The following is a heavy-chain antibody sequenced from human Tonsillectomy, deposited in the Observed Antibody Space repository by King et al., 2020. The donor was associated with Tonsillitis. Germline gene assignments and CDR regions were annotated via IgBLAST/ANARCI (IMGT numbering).Heavy chain of an antibody. CDR1: GFAFGDYA. D-gene: IGHD4-23*01. V-gene: IGHV3-49*04. Sequence: VQLVESGGGLVQPGRSLRLSCTASGFAFGDYAVSWVRQAPGKGLEWVGFIRSKAYGGTIVYAASVKGRFTISRDDSKSIAYLQMNSLKTEDTAFYYCTRAGYGGNSPIGYWGQGTLVAVSS. CDR3: TRAGYGGNSPIGY. J-gene: IGHJ4*02. CDR2: IRSKAYGGTI.